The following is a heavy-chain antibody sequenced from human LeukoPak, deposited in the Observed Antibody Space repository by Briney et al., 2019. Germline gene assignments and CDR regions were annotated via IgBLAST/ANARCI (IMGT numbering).Heavy chain of an antibody. CDR1: GFTFSIYA. D-gene: IGHD2-15*01. V-gene: IGHV3-23*01. J-gene: IGHJ4*02. CDR2: VGTSADT. CDR3: TRKTPGRTPFDY. Sequence: PGGSLRLSCLASGFTFSIYAMDWVRQAPGQGLKWVSAVGTSADTYYADSVRGRFTISRDNSKNTLYLQMDSLRAEDTAIYYCTRKTPGRTPFDYWGQETLVTVSS.